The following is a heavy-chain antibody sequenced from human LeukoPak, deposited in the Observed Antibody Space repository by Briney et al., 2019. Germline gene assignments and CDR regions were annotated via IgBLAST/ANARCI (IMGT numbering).Heavy chain of an antibody. V-gene: IGHV1-2*06. Sequence: ASVKVSCKASGYTFTGYDLHWVRQAPGQGLEWMGRINLNGAGTNYAQKFQGRVTMTRDTSISTAYIELSRLRSDDTAVYYCARVFGDYANYFDYWGQGTLVTVSS. CDR1: GYTFTGYD. J-gene: IGHJ4*02. CDR3: ARVFGDYANYFDY. CDR2: INLNGAGT. D-gene: IGHD4-17*01.